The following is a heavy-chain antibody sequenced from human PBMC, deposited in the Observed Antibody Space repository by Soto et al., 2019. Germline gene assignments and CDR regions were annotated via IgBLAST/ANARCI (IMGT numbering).Heavy chain of an antibody. CDR1: DYSISNAYY. CDR3: AWTLQFKRGGVFDI. D-gene: IGHD4-4*01. CDR2: PYESGTT. J-gene: IGHJ3*02. V-gene: IGHV4-38-2*01. Sequence: QVQLQESGPGLVKPSETLSLTCAVSDYSISNAYYWGWVRQPPGKGLEWIGTPYESGTTFYNPSLQSRVTISIDTSKSHFSLKLDSVTAADTAVYYCAWTLQFKRGGVFDIWGQETMITVAS.